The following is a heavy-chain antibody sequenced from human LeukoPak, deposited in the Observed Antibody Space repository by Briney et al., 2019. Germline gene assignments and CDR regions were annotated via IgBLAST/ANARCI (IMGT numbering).Heavy chain of an antibody. CDR2: ISHSGST. J-gene: IGHJ4*02. D-gene: IGHD6-13*01. CDR3: ASSTWAVDY. V-gene: IGHV4-38-2*01. CDR1: GGSFSGGYY. Sequence: SETLSLTCAVYGGSFSGGYYWGWIRQPPGKGLGWIGSISHSGSTYYNPSLKSRVTISLDTSTNQFSLSLSSVTAADTAVYYCASSTWAVDYWGQGTLVTVSS.